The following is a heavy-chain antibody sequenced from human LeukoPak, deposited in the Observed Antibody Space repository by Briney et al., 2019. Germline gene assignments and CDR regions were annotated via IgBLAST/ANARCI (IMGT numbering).Heavy chain of an antibody. J-gene: IGHJ4*02. CDR3: ARESGSYLPLGY. V-gene: IGHV1-46*01. CDR1: GYTFTSYY. Sequence: ASVKVSCKASGYTFTSYYMHWVRQAPGQGLEWMGIINPSGGSTSYAQKFQGRVTMTRDMSTSTVYMELSSLRSEDTAVYYCARESGSYLPLGYWGQGTLVTVSS. CDR2: INPSGGST. D-gene: IGHD1-26*01.